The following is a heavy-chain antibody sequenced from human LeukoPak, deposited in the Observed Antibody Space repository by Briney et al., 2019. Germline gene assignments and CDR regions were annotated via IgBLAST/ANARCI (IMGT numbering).Heavy chain of an antibody. CDR3: ARVGPPGSWTDY. V-gene: IGHV4-34*01. Sequence: SETLSLTCAVYGGSFSGYYWSWIRQPPGKGLEWIGEINHSGSTNCNPSLKSRVTISVDTSKNQFSLKLSSVTAADTAVYYCARVGPPGSWTDYWGQGTLVTVSS. CDR1: GGSFSGYY. J-gene: IGHJ4*02. CDR2: INHSGST. D-gene: IGHD1-1*01.